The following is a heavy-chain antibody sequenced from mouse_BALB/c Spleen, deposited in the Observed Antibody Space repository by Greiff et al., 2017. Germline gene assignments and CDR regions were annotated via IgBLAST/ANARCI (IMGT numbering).Heavy chain of an antibody. CDR2: IRLKSNNYAT. D-gene: IGHD4-1*01. CDR3: TTLTGTLEAY. V-gene: IGHV6-6*02. Sequence: EVKLVESGGGLVQPGGSMKLSCVASGFTFSNYWMNWVRQSPEKGLEWVAEIRLKSNNYATHYAESVKGRFTISRDDSKSSVYLQMNNLRAEDTGIYYCTTLTGTLEAYWGQGTLVTVSA. J-gene: IGHJ3*01. CDR1: GFTFSNYW.